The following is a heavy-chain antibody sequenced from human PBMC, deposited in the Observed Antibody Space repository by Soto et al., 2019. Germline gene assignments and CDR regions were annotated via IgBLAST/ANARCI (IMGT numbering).Heavy chain of an antibody. J-gene: IGHJ6*03. CDR3: ARGDFWSGSGYYYMDV. CDR1: GYTFTGYY. V-gene: IGHV1-2*04. CDR2: INPNSGGT. D-gene: IGHD3-3*01. Sequence: QVQLVQSGAEVKKPGASVKVSCKASGYTFTGYYMHWVRQAPGQGLEWMGWINPNSGGTNYAQKFQGWVTMTRDTPISTAYMELSRLRSDDTAVYYCARGDFWSGSGYYYMDVWGKGTTVTVSS.